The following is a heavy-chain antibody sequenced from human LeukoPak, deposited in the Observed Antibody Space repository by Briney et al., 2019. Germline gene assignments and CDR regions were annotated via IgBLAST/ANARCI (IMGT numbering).Heavy chain of an antibody. V-gene: IGHV3-30*18. Sequence: GGSLRLSCAASGFTFSSYGMHWVPQAPGKGLEWVAVISYDGSNKYYADSVKGRFTISRDNSKNTLYLQMNSLRAEDTAVYYCAKSWYQLVLYFDYWGQGTLVTVSS. J-gene: IGHJ4*02. D-gene: IGHD6-6*01. CDR3: AKSWYQLVLYFDY. CDR1: GFTFSSYG. CDR2: ISYDGSNK.